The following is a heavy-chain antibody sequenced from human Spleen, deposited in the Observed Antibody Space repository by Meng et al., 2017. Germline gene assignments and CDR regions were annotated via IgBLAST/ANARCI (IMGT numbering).Heavy chain of an antibody. CDR2: INHSGSA. CDR3: ARVRQWLL. D-gene: IGHD6-19*01. V-gene: IGHV4-34*01. J-gene: IGHJ4*02. Sequence: ESLKISCAASGFTVSSNYMSWVRQAPGKGLEWIGEINHSGSANYNPSLESRLTISVDTSKKEFSLKMTSVTAADTAVYYCARVRQWLLWGQGTLVTVSS. CDR1: GFTVSSNY.